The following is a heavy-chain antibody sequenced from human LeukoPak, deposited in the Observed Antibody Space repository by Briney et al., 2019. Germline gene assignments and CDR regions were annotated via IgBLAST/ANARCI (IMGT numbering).Heavy chain of an antibody. Sequence: GGSLRLSCAASGFTFSSYSMSWVRQAPGKGLEWVSAISGSGGSTYYADSVKGRFTISRDNSKNTLYLQMNSLRAEDTAVYYCAKGIFSYYYYMDVWGKGTTVTVSS. CDR1: GFTFSSYS. CDR3: AKGIFSYYYYMDV. CDR2: ISGSGGST. J-gene: IGHJ6*03. V-gene: IGHV3-23*01. D-gene: IGHD2-21*01.